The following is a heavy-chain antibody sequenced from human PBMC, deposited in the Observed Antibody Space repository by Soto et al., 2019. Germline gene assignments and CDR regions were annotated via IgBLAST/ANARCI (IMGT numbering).Heavy chain of an antibody. CDR3: AKGSSGWASYYFGMDV. D-gene: IGHD6-19*01. Sequence: GGSLRLSCAASGFTFSSYAMSWVRQAPGKGLDWVSAISGSGGSTYYADSVKGRFTISRDNSKNTLYLQMNSLRAEDTAVYYCAKGSSGWASYYFGMDVWGQGITVTVSS. CDR1: GFTFSSYA. CDR2: ISGSGGST. V-gene: IGHV3-23*01. J-gene: IGHJ6*02.